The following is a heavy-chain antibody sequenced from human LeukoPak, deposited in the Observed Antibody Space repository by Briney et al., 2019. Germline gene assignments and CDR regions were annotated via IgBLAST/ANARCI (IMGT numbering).Heavy chain of an antibody. D-gene: IGHD3-16*01. Sequence: GGSLRLSCAASGFTFDDYAMHWVRQAPGKGLEWVSLISWDGGSTYYADSVKGRFTISRDNSKNSLYLQMNSLRAEDTALYYCAKDFRRGIDYWGQGTLVTVSS. CDR2: ISWDGGST. CDR3: AKDFRRGIDY. V-gene: IGHV3-43D*03. J-gene: IGHJ4*02. CDR1: GFTFDDYA.